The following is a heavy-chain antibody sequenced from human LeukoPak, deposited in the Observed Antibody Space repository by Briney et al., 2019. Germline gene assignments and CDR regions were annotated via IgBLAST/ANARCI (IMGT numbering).Heavy chain of an antibody. V-gene: IGHV3-7*01. CDR1: GFSFSAFW. D-gene: IGHD1-26*01. Sequence: GGSLRLSCVGSGFSFSAFWMAWVRQAPGKGLEWVANMKHDRSAKHYVDSVKGRFTISRDNAKNSLHLHMNSLRAEDTAVYYCARDVDGSLDYWGQGTLVTVSS. CDR2: MKHDRSAK. CDR3: ARDVDGSLDY. J-gene: IGHJ4*02.